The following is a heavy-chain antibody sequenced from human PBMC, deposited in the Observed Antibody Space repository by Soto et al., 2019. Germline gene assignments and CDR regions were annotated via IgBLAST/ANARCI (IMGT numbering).Heavy chain of an antibody. J-gene: IGHJ4*02. CDR2: IYYSGST. CDR3: ARLESVIRSLGYFDY. Sequence: SETLSLTCTVSGGSIRRSDYYWSWVRQLPGRGLEWIAYIYYSGSTFYNPSLMSRLAISVDTSRNQFSLSLTSVTAADTAVYYCARLESVIRSLGYFDYWGQGIRVTVSS. CDR1: GGSIRRSDYY. D-gene: IGHD4-17*01. V-gene: IGHV4-31*03.